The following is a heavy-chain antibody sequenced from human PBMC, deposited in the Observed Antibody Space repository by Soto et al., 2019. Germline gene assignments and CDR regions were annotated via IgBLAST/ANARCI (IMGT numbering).Heavy chain of an antibody. Sequence: QVQLQESGPGLVKPSETLSLTCTVSGGSISSHYWSWIRQPPGKGLEWIGYIYYSGSTNYNPSLRSRVTISVDTSKNQIFLKLSSVTAADTAVYCCAGAITYYYYYMDVWGKGTTVTVSS. CDR3: AGAITYYYYYMDV. D-gene: IGHD1-20*01. V-gene: IGHV4-59*08. CDR2: IYYSGST. CDR1: GGSISSHY. J-gene: IGHJ6*03.